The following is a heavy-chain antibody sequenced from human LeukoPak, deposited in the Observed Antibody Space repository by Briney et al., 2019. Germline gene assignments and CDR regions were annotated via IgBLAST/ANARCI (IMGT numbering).Heavy chain of an antibody. CDR3: AKDGSSGWYLGY. V-gene: IGHV3-30-3*01. CDR1: GFTFSSYA. Sequence: GGSLRLSCAASGFTFSSYAMHWVRQAPGKGLEWVAVISYDGSNKYYADSVKGRFTISRDSSKNTLYLQMNSLRAEDTAVYYCAKDGSSGWYLGYWGQGTLVTVSS. CDR2: ISYDGSNK. J-gene: IGHJ4*02. D-gene: IGHD6-19*01.